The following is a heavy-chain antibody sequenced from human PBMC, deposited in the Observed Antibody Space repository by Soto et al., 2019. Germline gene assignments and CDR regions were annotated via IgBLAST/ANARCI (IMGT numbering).Heavy chain of an antibody. CDR3: AKLLTGRPLYWYFDL. D-gene: IGHD1-26*01. CDR1: GGSISSYY. Sequence: QVQLQESGPGLVKPSETLSLTCTVSGGSISSYYWSWIRQPPWKGLEWIGYIYYSGSTNYNPSLKSRVTISVDTSKNHFSLKLSSVTAADTAVYYCAKLLTGRPLYWYFDLWGRGTLVTVSS. CDR2: IYYSGST. J-gene: IGHJ2*01. V-gene: IGHV4-59*01.